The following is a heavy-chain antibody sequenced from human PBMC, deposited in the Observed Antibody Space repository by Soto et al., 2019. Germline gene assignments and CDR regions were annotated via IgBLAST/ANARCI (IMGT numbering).Heavy chain of an antibody. J-gene: IGHJ3*02. CDR1: GFIFGNYM. CDR3: APHVYCSGGSCHYDAFHI. D-gene: IGHD2-15*01. CDR2: IRDSGDST. Sequence: EVQLLESGGGLVQPGESLRLSCTVSGFIFGNYMMTWVRQAPGKGLEWVSTIRDSGDSTYYADSVKGRFTISRDNFKNTLSSEMDSLGAEYSAVYYCAPHVYCSGGSCHYDAFHIRGQGAMVTGSS. V-gene: IGHV3-23*01.